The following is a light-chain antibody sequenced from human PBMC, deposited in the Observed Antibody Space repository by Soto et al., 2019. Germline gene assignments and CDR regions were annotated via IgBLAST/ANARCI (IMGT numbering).Light chain of an antibody. V-gene: IGLV2-14*01. CDR3: SSYTSSSTVV. Sequence: SALTQPASLSGSPGQSITISCTGTSSDIGAYDYVSWFQQHPGKAPKLMISEVNNRPSGVSNRFSGSKSGNTAYLTISGLQVEDEADYYCSSYTSSSTVVFGGGTKLTVL. CDR2: EVN. J-gene: IGLJ2*01. CDR1: SSDIGAYDY.